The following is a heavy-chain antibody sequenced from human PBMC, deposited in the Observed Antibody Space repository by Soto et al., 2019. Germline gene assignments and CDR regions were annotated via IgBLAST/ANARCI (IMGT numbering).Heavy chain of an antibody. D-gene: IGHD6-13*01. CDR3: AFSSSSVNRFDP. Sequence: GESLKSSGKGSGYSFTNYCIAWVLQMPWKGLEWMGIIYPGDSDTKYSPSFQGQVTFSADKSISTAYLQWSSLKASDTAMYYCAFSSSSVNRFDPWGQGTLVTVSS. V-gene: IGHV5-51*01. CDR2: IYPGDSDT. J-gene: IGHJ5*02. CDR1: GYSFTNYC.